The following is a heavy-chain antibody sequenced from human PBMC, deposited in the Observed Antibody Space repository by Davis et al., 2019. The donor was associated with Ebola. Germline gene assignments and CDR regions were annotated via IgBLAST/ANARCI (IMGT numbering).Heavy chain of an antibody. CDR1: VYTFTRYA. CDR2: INAGNGHT. Sequence: SVPVSCKASVYTFTRYAMHWLRQAPGQRLEWMGWINAGNGHTKYSQKFQGRVTITRDTSASTAYMELSSLRSEDTAVYYCARVLMVYAIRGGYYYGMDVWGQGTTVTVSS. V-gene: IGHV1-3*01. J-gene: IGHJ6*02. D-gene: IGHD2-8*01. CDR3: ARVLMVYAIRGGYYYGMDV.